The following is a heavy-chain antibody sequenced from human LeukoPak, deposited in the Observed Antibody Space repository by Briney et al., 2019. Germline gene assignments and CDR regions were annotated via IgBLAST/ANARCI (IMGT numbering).Heavy chain of an antibody. V-gene: IGHV4-61*02. CDR2: FYSSGST. J-gene: IGHJ5*02. Sequence: SQTLSLTCSVSGGPLCSGIYYRSGTHAPAGQGLEWIGRFYSSGSTIYNPSPKSRVNLSVDTSQHHFSLMLHPVTAADTAVYFCARDHGSGSYPNWSDPWGQGTLVTVSS. D-gene: IGHD3-10*01. CDR1: GGPLCSGIYY. CDR3: ARDHGSGSYPNWSDP.